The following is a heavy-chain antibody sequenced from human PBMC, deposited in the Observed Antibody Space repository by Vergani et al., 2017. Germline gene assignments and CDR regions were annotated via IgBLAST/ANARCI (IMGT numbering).Heavy chain of an antibody. D-gene: IGHD2-2*01. CDR1: GGTFSSYA. CDR3: AREGRYQLNWFDP. Sequence: QVQLVQSGAEVKKPGASVKVSCKASGGTFSSYAISWVRQAPGQGLEWMGRIIPILGIANYAQKFQGRVTITADKSTSTAYMELSSLRSEDTAVYYCAREGRYQLNWFDPWGQGTLVTVSS. V-gene: IGHV1-69*04. J-gene: IGHJ5*02. CDR2: IIPILGIA.